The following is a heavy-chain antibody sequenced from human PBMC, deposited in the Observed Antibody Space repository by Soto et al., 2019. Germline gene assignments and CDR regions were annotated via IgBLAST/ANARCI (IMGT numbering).Heavy chain of an antibody. CDR1: GFTVSSNY. V-gene: IGHV3-53*04. CDR2: IYSGGST. Sequence: GSLRLSCAASGFTVSSNYMSWVRQAPGKGLEWVSVIYSGGSTYYADSVKGRFTISRHNSKNTLYLQMNSLRAEDTAVYYCARGVPDPYYYYMDVWGKGTTVTVSS. J-gene: IGHJ6*03. CDR3: ARGVPDPYYYYMDV. D-gene: IGHD3-10*01.